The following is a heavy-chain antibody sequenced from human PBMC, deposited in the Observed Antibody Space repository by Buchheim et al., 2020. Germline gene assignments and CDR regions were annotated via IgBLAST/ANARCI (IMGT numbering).Heavy chain of an antibody. CDR1: GFTFSSYG. V-gene: IGHV3-30*03. D-gene: IGHD5-18*01. CDR2: ISYDGSNK. Sequence: QVQLVESGGGVVQPGRSLRLSCAASGFTFSSYGMHWVRQAPGKGLEWVAVISYDGSNKYFADSVKGRFTISRDNSRNTVYLQMNSLRLEDTALYYCARVPPVGLPIPNFDSWGQGTL. CDR3: ARVPPVGLPIPNFDS. J-gene: IGHJ4*02.